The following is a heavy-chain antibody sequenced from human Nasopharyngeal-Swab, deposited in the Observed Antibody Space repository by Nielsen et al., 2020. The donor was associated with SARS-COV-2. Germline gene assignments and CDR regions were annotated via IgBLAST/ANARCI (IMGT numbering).Heavy chain of an antibody. Sequence: GESLKISCAASGFTLSTYGMTWVRQAPGKGPEWVASIKQDGSETYYVDSVKGRFNISRDNSKNSLYLQMNSVRAGDTAVYYCARLCCENSVCRPFDYRGQGAPVTVSS. V-gene: IGHV3-7*01. D-gene: IGHD2-8*01. CDR3: ARLCCENSVCRPFDY. J-gene: IGHJ4*02. CDR2: IKQDGSET. CDR1: GFTLSTYG.